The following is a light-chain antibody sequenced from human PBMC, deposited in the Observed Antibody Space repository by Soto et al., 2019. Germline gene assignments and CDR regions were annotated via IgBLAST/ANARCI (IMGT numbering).Light chain of an antibody. CDR3: QQSYSSPFT. CDR2: GAT. CDR1: QSISTY. J-gene: IGKJ2*01. Sequence: DFQMTQSPSSLSASVGDRVTITCRASQSISTYVNWYQQKPGKAPKLLMYGATNLQSGVPSRFSGSGSGTDFTLTISSLQPEDFVIYYCQQSYSSPFTFGQGTTLQIK. V-gene: IGKV1-39*01.